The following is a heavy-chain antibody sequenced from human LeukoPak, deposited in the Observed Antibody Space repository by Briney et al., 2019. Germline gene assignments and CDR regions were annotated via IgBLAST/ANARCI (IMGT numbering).Heavy chain of an antibody. Sequence: GGSLRLSCAASGFRFSNSWMTWVRQAPGKGLEWVAVISYDGSNKYYADSVKGRFTISRDNSKNTLYLQMNSLRAEDTAVYYCVAQPTADSSGYYYFDYWGQGTLVTVSS. CDR1: GFRFSNSW. V-gene: IGHV3-30*03. J-gene: IGHJ4*02. D-gene: IGHD3-22*01. CDR2: ISYDGSNK. CDR3: VAQPTADSSGYYYFDY.